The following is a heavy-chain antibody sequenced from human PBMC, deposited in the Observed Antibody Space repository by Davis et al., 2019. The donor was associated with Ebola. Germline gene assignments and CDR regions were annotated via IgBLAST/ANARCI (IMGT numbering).Heavy chain of an antibody. V-gene: IGHV3-9*01. J-gene: IGHJ4*02. CDR3: ARVPLMAAAAHFDY. Sequence: SLKIPCAASGFTFDDYAMHWVRQAPGKGLEWVSGISWNSGSIGYADSVKGRFTISRDNAKNSLYLQMNSLRDEDTAVYYCARVPLMAAAAHFDYWGQGTLVTVSS. CDR1: GFTFDDYA. D-gene: IGHD6-13*01. CDR2: ISWNSGSI.